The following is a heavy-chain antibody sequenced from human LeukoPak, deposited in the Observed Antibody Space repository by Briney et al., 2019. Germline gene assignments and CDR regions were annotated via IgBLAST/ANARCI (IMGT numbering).Heavy chain of an antibody. D-gene: IGHD6-19*01. CDR2: ISYDGSNK. J-gene: IGHJ4*02. Sequence: GGSLRLSCAASGFAFSSYGMHWVRQAPGKGLEWVAVISYDGSNKYYADSVKGRFTISRDNSKNTLYLQMNSLRAEDTAVYYCAGDPWLPRGWGQGTLVTVSS. V-gene: IGHV3-30*03. CDR3: AGDPWLPRG. CDR1: GFAFSSYG.